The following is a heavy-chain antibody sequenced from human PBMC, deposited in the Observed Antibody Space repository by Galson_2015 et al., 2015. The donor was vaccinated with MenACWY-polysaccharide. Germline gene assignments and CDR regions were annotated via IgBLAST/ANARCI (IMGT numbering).Heavy chain of an antibody. J-gene: IGHJ5*02. D-gene: IGHD4-17*01. CDR1: GGSISGGHYS. Sequence: TLSLTCTVSGGSISGGHYSWSWIRQPPGQGLEWIGYIFYIGSTYYNPSLKSRITMSVDTSKNQFSLKLRSVTAADTAVYYCARGKNYGDYAVTTWFDPWGQGTLVTVSS. CDR3: ARGKNYGDYAVTTWFDP. CDR2: IFYIGST. V-gene: IGHV4-30-4*01.